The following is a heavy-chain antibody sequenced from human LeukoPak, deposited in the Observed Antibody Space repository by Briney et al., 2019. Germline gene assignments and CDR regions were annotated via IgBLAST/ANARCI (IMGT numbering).Heavy chain of an antibody. V-gene: IGHV4-31*03. CDR3: ARGFTRDNWNRAEYYYYMDV. D-gene: IGHD1-20*01. CDR2: IYYSGST. CDR1: GGSISSGGYY. J-gene: IGHJ6*03. Sequence: SETLSLTCTVSGGSISSGGYYWSWIRQHPGKGLEWIGYIYYSGSTYYNPSLKSRVTISVDTSKNQFSLKLSSVTAADTAVYYCARGFTRDNWNRAEYYYYMDVWGKGTTVTVSS.